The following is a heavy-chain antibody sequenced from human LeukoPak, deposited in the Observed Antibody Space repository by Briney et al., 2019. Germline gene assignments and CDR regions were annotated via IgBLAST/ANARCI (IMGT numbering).Heavy chain of an antibody. Sequence: GGSLRLSCAASGFTFDDYGMSWVRQAPGKGLEWVAVISYDGSNKKYADSVKGRFTISRVNSQKTLYLQMNSLRAEDAAVYYCARGAARMVEMGTMISFEYWGQGTLVTVSS. CDR1: GFTFDDYG. CDR3: ARGAARMVEMGTMISFEY. J-gene: IGHJ4*02. CDR2: ISYDGSNK. V-gene: IGHV3-30*03. D-gene: IGHD5-24*01.